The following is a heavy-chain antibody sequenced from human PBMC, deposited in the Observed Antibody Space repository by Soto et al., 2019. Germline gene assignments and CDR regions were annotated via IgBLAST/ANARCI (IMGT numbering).Heavy chain of an antibody. J-gene: IGHJ4*02. CDR3: ETESRSVKGA. Sequence: GGSLRLSCAASGFAFSTFWMSWVRQAPGRGLEWLANINQDGTVKNYVDSVKGRFTISRDNAKNSLNLQMSSLGADDTAVYYCETESRSVKGAWGQGTLVTVSS. D-gene: IGHD3-10*01. CDR1: GFAFSTFW. V-gene: IGHV3-7*01. CDR2: INQDGTVK.